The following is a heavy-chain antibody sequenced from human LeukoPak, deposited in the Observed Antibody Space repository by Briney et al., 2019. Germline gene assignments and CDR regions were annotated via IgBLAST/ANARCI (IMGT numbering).Heavy chain of an antibody. J-gene: IGHJ4*02. V-gene: IGHV6-1*01. CDR2: TYYRSKWYY. D-gene: IGHD5-12*01. CDR1: GDSVSSNSAA. CDR3: AGGATAYFDY. Sequence: SQTLSLTCAISGDSVSSNSAAWSGVRQSPSRGLEWLGRTYYRSKWYYDYAVSVKSRITINPHTSKNQFSLQLNSVTPEDTAVYYCAGGATAYFDYWGQGTLVTVSS.